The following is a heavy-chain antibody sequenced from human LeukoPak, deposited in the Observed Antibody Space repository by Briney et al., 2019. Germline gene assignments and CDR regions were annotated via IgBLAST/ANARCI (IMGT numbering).Heavy chain of an antibody. Sequence: PGGSLRLSCAASGFTFSRYSMHWVRQAPGKGLVWVSHVNSDGSGTDYADPVKGRFTISRDNAKNLLYLQMNSLRAEDTAVYYCARVQRGIAVALDYWGQGTLATVSS. V-gene: IGHV3-74*01. CDR3: ARVQRGIAVALDY. CDR2: VNSDGSGT. CDR1: GFTFSRYS. D-gene: IGHD6-19*01. J-gene: IGHJ4*02.